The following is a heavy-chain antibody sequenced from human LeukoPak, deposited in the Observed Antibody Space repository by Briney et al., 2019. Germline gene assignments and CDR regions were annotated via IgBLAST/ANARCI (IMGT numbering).Heavy chain of an antibody. J-gene: IGHJ4*02. CDR1: GGSISSYY. CDR2: TYTSGST. Sequence: SETLSLTCTVSGGSISSYYWSWIRQPAGKGLEWIGRTYTSGSTNYNPSLKSRVTMSVDTPKNRFSLKLSSVTAADTAVYYCAREGYSSGWYLLDYWGQGTLVTVSS. V-gene: IGHV4-4*07. CDR3: AREGYSSGWYLLDY. D-gene: IGHD6-19*01.